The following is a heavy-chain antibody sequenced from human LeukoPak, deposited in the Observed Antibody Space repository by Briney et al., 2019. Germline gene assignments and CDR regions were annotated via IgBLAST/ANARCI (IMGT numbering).Heavy chain of an antibody. CDR2: IITNFGTT. CDR3: ARPRTYYDFWRGYPPFDY. Sequence: SVKVSCKTSGYIFTSFDINWVRQAPGQGLEWMGGIITNFGTTNYAQKYQGRVTITADESTSTVYMELSSLRSEDTAVYYCARPRTYYDFWRGYPPFDYWGQGTLVTVSS. J-gene: IGHJ4*02. V-gene: IGHV1-69*13. D-gene: IGHD3-3*01. CDR1: GYIFTSFD.